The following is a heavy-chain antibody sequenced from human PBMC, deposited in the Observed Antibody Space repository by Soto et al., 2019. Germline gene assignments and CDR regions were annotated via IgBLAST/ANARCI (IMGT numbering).Heavy chain of an antibody. CDR2: IGTAGDT. V-gene: IGHV3-13*04. Sequence: EVQLVESGGGLVQPGGSLRLSCAASGFTFSSYDMHWVRQATGKGLEWVSAIGTAGDTYYPGSVKGRFTISRENAKNSLYLQMNSMRDVDTAVYHCARASLAWSLDPWGQGTLVTVS. CDR1: GFTFSSYD. CDR3: ARASLAWSLDP. J-gene: IGHJ5*02. D-gene: IGHD3-3*01.